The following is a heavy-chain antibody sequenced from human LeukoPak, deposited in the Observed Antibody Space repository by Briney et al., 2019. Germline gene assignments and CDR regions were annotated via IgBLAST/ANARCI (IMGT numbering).Heavy chain of an antibody. CDR2: FDPEDGET. J-gene: IGHJ6*03. D-gene: IGHD6-13*01. CDR1: GYTLTELS. V-gene: IGHV1-24*01. CDR3: AVFGVAAAGTDYYYYYMDV. Sequence: ASVKVSCKVSGYTLTELSMHWVRQAPGKGLEWMGGFDPEDGETIYAQKFQGRVTMTEDTSTDTAYMELSSLRSEDTAVYYCAVFGVAAAGTDYYYYYMDVWGKGTTVTVSS.